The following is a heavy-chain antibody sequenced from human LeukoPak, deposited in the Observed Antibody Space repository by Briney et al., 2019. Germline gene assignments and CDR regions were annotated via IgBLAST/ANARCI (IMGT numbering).Heavy chain of an antibody. Sequence: GGSLRLSCAVSGLTFSRYAMSWVRQAPGKGLEWVSAISESGSGTYYADSVKGRFTISRDNSKDTLSLQMNSLRAEDTAVYYCAKDVAQGYTFGSIEQDYWGQGTLVTVSS. CDR1: GLTFSRYA. V-gene: IGHV3-23*01. J-gene: IGHJ4*02. CDR2: ISESGSGT. CDR3: AKDVAQGYTFGSIEQDY. D-gene: IGHD5-18*01.